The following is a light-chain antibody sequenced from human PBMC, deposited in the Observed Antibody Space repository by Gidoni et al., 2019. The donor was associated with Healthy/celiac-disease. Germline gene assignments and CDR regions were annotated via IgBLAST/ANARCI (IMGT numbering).Light chain of an antibody. CDR2: GNS. Sequence: QSVLTQPPSVSGAPGQRVTISCTGSSSNIGAGYDVHWYQQFPGPAPKLLIYGNSNRPSGVPDRFSGSKSGTSASLAITGLQAEDEADYYCQSYDSSLSGYVVFGGGTKLTVL. J-gene: IGLJ2*01. CDR3: QSYDSSLSGYVV. V-gene: IGLV1-40*01. CDR1: SSNIGAGYD.